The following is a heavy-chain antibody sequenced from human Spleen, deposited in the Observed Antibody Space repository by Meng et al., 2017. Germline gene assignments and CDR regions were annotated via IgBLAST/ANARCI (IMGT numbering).Heavy chain of an antibody. CDR3: AREGRIAAAGGPGAYYFDY. Sequence: GESLKISCAASGFTFSSYAMHWVRQAPGKGLEWVAVISYDGSNKYYADSVKGRFTISRDNSKNTLYLQMNSLRSDDTAVYYCAREGRIAAAGGPGAYYFDYWGQGTLVTVSS. V-gene: IGHV3-30*04. D-gene: IGHD6-13*01. J-gene: IGHJ4*02. CDR1: GFTFSSYA. CDR2: ISYDGSNK.